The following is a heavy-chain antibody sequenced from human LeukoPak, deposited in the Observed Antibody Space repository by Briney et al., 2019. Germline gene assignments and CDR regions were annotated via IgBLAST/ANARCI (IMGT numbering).Heavy chain of an antibody. J-gene: IGHJ4*02. CDR3: AKGSPLGIFVVGAFPFDY. Sequence: GGSLRLSCAASGFTFSSYAMSWVRQAPGKGLEWVSAISGSGGSTYYADSVKGRFTISRDNSKNTLYLQMNSLRAEDTAVYYCAKGSPLGIFVVGAFPFDYWGQGTLVTVSS. V-gene: IGHV3-23*01. CDR1: GFTFSSYA. CDR2: ISGSGGST. D-gene: IGHD1-26*01.